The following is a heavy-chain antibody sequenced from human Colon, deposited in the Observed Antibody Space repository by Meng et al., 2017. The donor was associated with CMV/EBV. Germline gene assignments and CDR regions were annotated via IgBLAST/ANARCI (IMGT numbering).Heavy chain of an antibody. V-gene: IGHV2-5*02. J-gene: IGHJ4*02. Sequence: QLTLKVSGPTLVKPTQPLTLTCTFSGFSFTTDKAGVGWIRHPPGKALEWLALIYWDDDTRYSPSLKTRLTITRDTSKNQVILTMTNMDPADTATYYCVHRSYSGQDDYWGQGALVTVSS. CDR2: IYWDDDT. CDR3: VHRSYSGQDDY. D-gene: IGHD5-12*01. CDR1: GFSFTTDKAG.